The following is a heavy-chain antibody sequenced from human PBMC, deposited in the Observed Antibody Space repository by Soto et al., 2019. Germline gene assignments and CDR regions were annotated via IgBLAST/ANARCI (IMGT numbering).Heavy chain of an antibody. CDR2: ISDDGSSK. Sequence: QVQLVESGGGVVQPGRSLRLSCAASGFFFSSYAMHWVRQAPGKGLEWVALISDDGSSKYYADSVKGRFTLSRDNSKNTLYMQMNSLSAESTAVYYCTRADLTVTLSVFDPWGQGTLVTVSS. J-gene: IGHJ5*02. V-gene: IGHV3-30-3*01. D-gene: IGHD4-17*01. CDR3: TRADLTVTLSVFDP. CDR1: GFFFSSYA.